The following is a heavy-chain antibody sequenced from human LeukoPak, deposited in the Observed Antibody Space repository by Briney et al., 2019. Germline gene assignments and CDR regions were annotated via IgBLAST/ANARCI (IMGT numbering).Heavy chain of an antibody. Sequence: SETLSLTCTVSGGSISSSSYYWGWIRQPPGKGLEWIGSIYYSGSTYYNPSLKSRVTISVDTSRNQFSLKLSSVTAADTAVYYCASSGYTPVDYWGQGTLVTVSS. J-gene: IGHJ4*02. D-gene: IGHD3-22*01. CDR1: GGSISSSSYY. CDR2: IYYSGST. V-gene: IGHV4-39*01. CDR3: ASSGYTPVDY.